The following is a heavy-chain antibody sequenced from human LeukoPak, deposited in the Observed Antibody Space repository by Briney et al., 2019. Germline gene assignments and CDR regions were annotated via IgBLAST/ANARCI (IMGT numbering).Heavy chain of an antibody. J-gene: IGHJ4*02. D-gene: IGHD3-22*01. Sequence: PSETLSLTCTVSGASFNSDDQYWNWIRQSPGKGLEWIGSIHSSGMLYNNPSLESRVTMSSDTSKNKFSLNLNSVTAAETAVYFCSRGLDSRKLGYWGQGILVTVSS. CDR1: GASFNSDDQY. CDR2: IHSSGML. V-gene: IGHV4-31*03. CDR3: SRGLDSRKLGY.